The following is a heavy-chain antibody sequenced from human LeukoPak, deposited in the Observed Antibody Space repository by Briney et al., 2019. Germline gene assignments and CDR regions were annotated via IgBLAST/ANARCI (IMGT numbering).Heavy chain of an antibody. J-gene: IGHJ5*02. Sequence: GGSLRLSCAASGITFGNNWMHWVRHGPGKGLVWISRINSDGGGAIYADSMKGRFTVSRDNAKNALYLQMNSLRAEDTAVYYCARDVPHNWFDTWGQGTLVTVSS. V-gene: IGHV3-74*01. CDR1: GITFGNNW. CDR2: INSDGGGA. CDR3: ARDVPHNWFDT.